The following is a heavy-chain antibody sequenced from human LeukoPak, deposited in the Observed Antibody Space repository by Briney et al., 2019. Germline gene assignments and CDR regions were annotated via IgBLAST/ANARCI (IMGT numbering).Heavy chain of an antibody. V-gene: IGHV3-66*01. CDR2: IHSAGTT. J-gene: IGHJ4*02. CDR1: GFTVSSNY. Sequence: PGGSLRLSCAASGFTVSSNYMRWVRQAPGKVLEWVSLIHSAGTTYYADPVKGRFTISRDNSKNTVYLQMSGLRAEDTAVYYCARFMTSADSFDYWGRGTLVTVSS. CDR3: ARFMTSADSFDY. D-gene: IGHD4-17*01.